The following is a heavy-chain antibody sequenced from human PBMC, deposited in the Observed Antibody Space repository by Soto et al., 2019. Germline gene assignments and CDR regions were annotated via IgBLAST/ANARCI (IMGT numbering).Heavy chain of an antibody. V-gene: IGHV3-23*01. CDR1: GFTVINTY. CDR2: ISGSGGST. CDR3: ASETYYYAMDV. Sequence: GGSLRLSCAASGFTVINTYMSWVRQAPGKGLEWVSAISGSGGSTYYADSVKGRFTISRDNSKNTVYLQMNSLRAEDTAVYYSASETYYYAMDVWGQGTTVTVSS. J-gene: IGHJ6*02.